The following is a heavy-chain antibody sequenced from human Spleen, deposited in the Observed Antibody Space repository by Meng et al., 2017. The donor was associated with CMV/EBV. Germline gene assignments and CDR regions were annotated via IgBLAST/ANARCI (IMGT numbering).Heavy chain of an antibody. Sequence: KAAGYTLTAYYVHWVRQAPGHGLEWMGWINPNGGATIYAQNFQGRVSMTRDTSISTAYMELSGLRFDDTAVYYCVREDSSGWSYFDYWGQGTLVTVSS. D-gene: IGHD6-19*01. V-gene: IGHV1-2*02. CDR1: GYTLTAYY. CDR2: INPNGGAT. CDR3: VREDSSGWSYFDY. J-gene: IGHJ4*02.